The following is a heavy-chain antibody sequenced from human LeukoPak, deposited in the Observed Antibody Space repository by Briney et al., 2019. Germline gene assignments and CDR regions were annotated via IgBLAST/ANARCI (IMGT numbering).Heavy chain of an antibody. CDR3: ARDGSSPRGYYYYYMDV. J-gene: IGHJ6*03. D-gene: IGHD6-13*01. Sequence: ETLSLTCTVSGGSISSHYWSWIRQPPGKGLEWIWYIYYSGSTNYNPSLKSRVTISVDTSKNQFSLKLSSVTAADTAVYYCARDGSSPRGYYYYYMDVWGKGTTVTVSS. CDR2: IYYSGST. CDR1: GGSISSHY. V-gene: IGHV4-59*11.